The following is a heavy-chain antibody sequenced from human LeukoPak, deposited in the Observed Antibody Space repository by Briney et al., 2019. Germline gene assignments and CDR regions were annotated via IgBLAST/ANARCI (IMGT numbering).Heavy chain of an antibody. Sequence: PSETLSLTCTVSGGSISSYYWSWIRQPPGKGLEWIGEINHSGSTNYNPSLKSRVTISVDTSKNQFSLKLSSVTAADTAVYYCARGHYYGSGSFDYWGQGTLVTVSS. V-gene: IGHV4-34*01. CDR3: ARGHYYGSGSFDY. CDR1: GGSISSYY. D-gene: IGHD3-10*01. CDR2: INHSGST. J-gene: IGHJ4*02.